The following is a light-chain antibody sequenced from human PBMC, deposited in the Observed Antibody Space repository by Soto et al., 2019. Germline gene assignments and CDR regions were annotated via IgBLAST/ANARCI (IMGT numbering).Light chain of an antibody. CDR1: QNIRNW. CDR3: QPYNTYST. V-gene: IGKV1-5*01. CDR2: DAS. J-gene: IGKJ5*01. Sequence: DIPRTQSPSTLSASVGDSVTITCRASQNIRNWLAWYQQKPGKAPNPLIYDASSLKSGVPARFSGSGSGTEFTLTISSLQPYDFVTYYCQPYNTYSTFGQGTRLEIK.